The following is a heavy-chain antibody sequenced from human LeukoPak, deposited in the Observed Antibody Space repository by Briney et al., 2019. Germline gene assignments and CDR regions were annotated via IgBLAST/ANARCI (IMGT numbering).Heavy chain of an antibody. CDR1: GFTFSKYA. CDR2: ISGSGGST. J-gene: IGHJ5*02. V-gene: IGHV3-23*01. Sequence: GGSLRLSCAASGFTFSKYAMSWVRQAPGRGLEWVSDISGSGGSTHYADSVKGRFTISRDNSKNTLYLQMKSLRAEDTTVYYSASVNTALDPWGQGTQVIVSS. CDR3: ASVNTALDP. D-gene: IGHD5-18*01.